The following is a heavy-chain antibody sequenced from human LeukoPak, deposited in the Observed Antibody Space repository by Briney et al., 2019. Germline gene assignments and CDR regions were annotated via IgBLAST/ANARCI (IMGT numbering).Heavy chain of an antibody. CDR1: GSTFTNSE. D-gene: IGHD4-17*01. V-gene: IGHV3-48*03. CDR2: ISSSGNTI. CDR3: ARDYGGEYFQH. J-gene: IGHJ1*01. Sequence: PGGSLRLSCAASGSTFTNSEMNWVRQAPGKGLEWVSYISSSGNTIYYADSVKGRFTISRDNAKNSLYLQMNSLRAEDTAVYYCARDYGGEYFQHWGQGTLVTVSS.